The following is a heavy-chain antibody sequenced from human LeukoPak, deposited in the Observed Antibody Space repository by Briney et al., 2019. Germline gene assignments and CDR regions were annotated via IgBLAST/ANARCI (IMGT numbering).Heavy chain of an antibody. CDR1: GYTFANFG. Sequence: ASVNVSFKASGYTFANFGINWVRQAPGQGLEWMGWISAYNVNTNYTQKFQGRVTMTTDTSTGKAYMELRSLRSDDTAVYYCARDDGDYWGQGTLVTVSS. J-gene: IGHJ4*02. CDR3: ARDDGDY. V-gene: IGHV1-18*01. CDR2: ISAYNVNT.